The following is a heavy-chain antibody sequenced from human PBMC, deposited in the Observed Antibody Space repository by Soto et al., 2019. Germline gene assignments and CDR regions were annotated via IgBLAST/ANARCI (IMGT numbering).Heavy chain of an antibody. D-gene: IGHD6-13*01. CDR1: GFTFTSSA. V-gene: IGHV1-58*01. CDR2: IVICSGNT. CDR3: AADHDSSSWYARDI. J-gene: IGHJ3*02. Sequence: ASVKVSCKASGFTFTSSAVQWVRQARGQRLEWIGWIVICSGNTDYAQKFQERVTITRDMSTSTAYMELSSLRSEDTAVYYCAADHDSSSWYARDIWGQGTMVTVSS.